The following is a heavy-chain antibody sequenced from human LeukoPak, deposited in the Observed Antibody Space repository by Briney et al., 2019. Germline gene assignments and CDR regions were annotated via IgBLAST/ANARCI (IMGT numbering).Heavy chain of an antibody. J-gene: IGHJ3*02. Sequence: PGGSLRLSCAASGFTFNNDGMSWARQAPGKGLEWVSSISGNSANTFYAASVKGRFTISRDNSKNRLYLQMNSLRGEDTAVYYCARVDKMGSSIWGQGILVTVS. D-gene: IGHD2-2*03. CDR2: ISGNSANT. V-gene: IGHV3-23*01. CDR3: ARVDKMGSSI. CDR1: GFTFNNDG.